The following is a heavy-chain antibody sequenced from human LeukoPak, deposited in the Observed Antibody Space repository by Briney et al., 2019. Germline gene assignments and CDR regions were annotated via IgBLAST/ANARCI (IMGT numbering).Heavy chain of an antibody. CDR2: ISYDGSNK. V-gene: IGHV3-30*18. D-gene: IGHD3-9*01. CDR3: AKGPRRTAVLRYFDWLFGY. CDR1: GFTFSSYG. Sequence: GRSLRLSCAASGFTFSSYGMHWGRQAPAKGLEGVAVISYDGSNKYYADSVKGRFTISRDNSKNTLYLQMNSLRAEDTAVYYCAKGPRRTAVLRYFDWLFGYWGQGTLVTVSS. J-gene: IGHJ4*02.